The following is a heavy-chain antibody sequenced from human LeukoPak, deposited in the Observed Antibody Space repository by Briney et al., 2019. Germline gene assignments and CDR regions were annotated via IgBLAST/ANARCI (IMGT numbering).Heavy chain of an antibody. CDR3: AKGGSYDILTRGAFDI. CDR2: ISGSGGST. D-gene: IGHD3-9*01. J-gene: IGHJ3*02. V-gene: IGHV3-23*01. Sequence: GGSLRLSCAASGFTFSSYWMSWVRQAPGKGLEWVSAISGSGGSTYYADSVKGRFTISRDNSKNTLYLQMNSLRAEDTAVYYCAKGGSYDILTRGAFDIWGQGTMVTVSS. CDR1: GFTFSSYW.